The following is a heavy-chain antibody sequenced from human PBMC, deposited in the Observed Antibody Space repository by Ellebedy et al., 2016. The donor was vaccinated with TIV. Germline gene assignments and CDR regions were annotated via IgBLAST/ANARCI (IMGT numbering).Heavy chain of an antibody. CDR2: IAVYNGHT. CDR3: ARSRLGGGHWYFDF. V-gene: IGHV1-18*01. J-gene: IGHJ2*01. Sequence: ASVKVSXKVSGYTFTRYGMSWVRQALGQGLEWMGWIAVYNGHTKYAQKFQDRVVMTTETATSTVYMELRSLRSDDTAVYYCARSRLGGGHWYFDFWGRGTLVTVSS. D-gene: IGHD3-10*01. CDR1: GYTFTRYG.